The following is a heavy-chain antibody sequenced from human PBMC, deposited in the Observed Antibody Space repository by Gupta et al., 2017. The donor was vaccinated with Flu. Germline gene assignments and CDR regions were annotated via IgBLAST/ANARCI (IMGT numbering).Heavy chain of an antibody. CDR2: IDPADPEP. D-gene: IGHD2-15*01. Sequence: EVQLVQSGAEVRRPGATVKISCKVSGISFSDYYIHWVQQAPGKGLEWMGLIDPADPEPVYADKFQGRISITADTSIGTAYMEFFSLTSHDTAVYYCASYRRIKEAAEPPDYWGQGTLVTVSS. V-gene: IGHV1-69-2*01. CDR1: GISFSDYY. J-gene: IGHJ4*02. CDR3: ASYRRIKEAAEPPDY.